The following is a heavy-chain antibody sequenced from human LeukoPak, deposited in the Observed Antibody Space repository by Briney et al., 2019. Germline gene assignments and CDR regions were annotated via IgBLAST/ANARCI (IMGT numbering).Heavy chain of an antibody. D-gene: IGHD2-2*01. CDR3: AKGLGYCSSTSCYNYYFGMDV. CDR1: GYSFTSYW. CDR2: INPGDSDT. J-gene: IGHJ6*02. Sequence: GESLKISCKGSGYSFTSYWIAWVRQMPGKGLEWMGIINPGDSDTRYSPSFQGQVTISADNSISNAYLQWSSLKASDTAMYYCAKGLGYCSSTSCYNYYFGMDVWGQGTTVTVSS. V-gene: IGHV5-51*01.